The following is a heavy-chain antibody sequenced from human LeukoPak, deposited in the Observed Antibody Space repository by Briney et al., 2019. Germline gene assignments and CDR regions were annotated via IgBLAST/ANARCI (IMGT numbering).Heavy chain of an antibody. V-gene: IGHV3-11*04. J-gene: IGHJ4*02. D-gene: IGHD3-10*01. CDR1: GFTFSDYY. CDR2: ISSSDNTM. CDR3: AKDSKRWKTYYYEAGSYYFDY. Sequence: GGSLRLSCAASGFTFSDYYMSWIRQAPGKGLEWVSYISSSDNTMYYADSVKGRFTISRDNSKNTLYLQMNSLRPEDTAVYYCAKDSKRWKTYYYEAGSYYFDYWGQGTRVTVSS.